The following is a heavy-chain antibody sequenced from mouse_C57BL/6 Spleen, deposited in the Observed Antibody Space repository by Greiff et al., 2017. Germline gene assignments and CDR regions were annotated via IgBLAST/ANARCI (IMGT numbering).Heavy chain of an antibody. CDR2: ISSGSSTI. V-gene: IGHV5-17*01. D-gene: IGHD1-1*02. J-gene: IGHJ1*03. CDR1: GFTFSDYG. CDR3: ARREGLSYWYFDV. Sequence: EVQLVESGGGLVKPGGSLKLSCAASGFTFSDYGMHWVRQAPETGLEWVAYISSGSSTIYYADTVKGRFTISRDNAKNTLFLQMTSLRSEDTAMYYCARREGLSYWYFDVWGTGTTVTVSS.